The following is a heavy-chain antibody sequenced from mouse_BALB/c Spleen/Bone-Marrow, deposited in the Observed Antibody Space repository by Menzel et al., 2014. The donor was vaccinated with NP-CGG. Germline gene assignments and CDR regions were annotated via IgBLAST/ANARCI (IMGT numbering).Heavy chain of an antibody. CDR1: GFNIKDTY. CDR3: ASWEYYAMDY. CDR2: IDPANGNT. D-gene: IGHD4-1*01. J-gene: IGHJ4*01. V-gene: IGHV14-3*02. Sequence: VQLQQSGAELVKPGASVKLSCTASGFNIKDTYMHWVKQRPEQGLEWIGRIDPANGNTKYDPKFQGKATITADTSSNTAYLQLSSLTSKDTAVYYCASWEYYAMDYWGQGTSVTVSS.